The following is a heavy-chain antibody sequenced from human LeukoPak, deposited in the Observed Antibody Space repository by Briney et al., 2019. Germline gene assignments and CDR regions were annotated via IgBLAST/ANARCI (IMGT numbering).Heavy chain of an antibody. D-gene: IGHD3-10*01. CDR3: AKDLGFGELSEYYFDY. CDR2: ISSSGSTI. V-gene: IGHV3-48*03. J-gene: IGHJ4*02. CDR1: GFTFSSYE. Sequence: GGSLRLSCAASGFTFSSYEMNWVRQAPGKGLEWVSYISSSGSTIYYADSVKGRFTVSRDNAKNSLYLQMNSLRAEDTAVYYCAKDLGFGELSEYYFDYWGQGTLVTVSS.